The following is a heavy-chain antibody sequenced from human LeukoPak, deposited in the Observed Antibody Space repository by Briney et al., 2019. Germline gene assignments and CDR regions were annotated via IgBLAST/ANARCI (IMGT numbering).Heavy chain of an antibody. CDR1: GGSISSYY. D-gene: IGHD2-21*01. CDR2: VNHSGST. CDR3: ARGVRGGDWFFDL. V-gene: IGHV4-34*01. J-gene: IGHJ2*01. Sequence: SETLSLTCTVSGGSISSYYWSWIRQPPGKGLEWIGEVNHSGSTNYNPSLKSRVTISVDTSKNQFSLRLSSLTAADTAVYYCARGVRGGDWFFDLWGRGTLVTVSS.